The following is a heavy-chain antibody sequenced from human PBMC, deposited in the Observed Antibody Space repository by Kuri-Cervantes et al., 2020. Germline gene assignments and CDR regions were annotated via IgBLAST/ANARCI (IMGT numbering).Heavy chain of an antibody. V-gene: IGHV3-23*01. CDR3: AKPTDGAFDAFAT. Sequence: GRSLRLSCAASGFTFSSFAMSWVRQAPGKGLEWVSAISDGGGSTYYADSVKGRFTISRDNAKNSLYLQMNSLRAEDTGVYYCAKPTDGAFDAFATWGQGTMVT. CDR1: GFTFSSFA. D-gene: IGHD3-10*01. J-gene: IGHJ3*02. CDR2: ISDGGGST.